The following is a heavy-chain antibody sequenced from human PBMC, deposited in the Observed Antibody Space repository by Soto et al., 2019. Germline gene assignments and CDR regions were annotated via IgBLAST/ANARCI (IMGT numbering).Heavy chain of an antibody. CDR1: GFTFSSYE. Sequence: PGGSLRLSCAASGFTFSSYEMNWVRQAPGKGLEWVSYISSSGSTIYYADSVKGRFTISRDNAKNSLYLQMNSLRAEDTAVYYCARDIMEIQLWFDPYYYYYGMDVWGQGTTVTVSS. V-gene: IGHV3-48*03. CDR3: ARDIMEIQLWFDPYYYYYGMDV. J-gene: IGHJ6*02. CDR2: ISSSGSTI. D-gene: IGHD5-18*01.